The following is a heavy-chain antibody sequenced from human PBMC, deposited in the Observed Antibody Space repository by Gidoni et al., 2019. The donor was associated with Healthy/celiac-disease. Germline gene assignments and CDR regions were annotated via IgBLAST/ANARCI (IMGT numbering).Heavy chain of an antibody. CDR2: INHSGST. V-gene: IGHV4-34*01. J-gene: IGHJ4*02. CDR1: GGSFSGYY. D-gene: IGHD2-2*01. CDR3: AREGKLGYCSSTSCYGRGYYFDY. Sequence: QVQLQQWGAGLLKPSETLSLTCAVYGGSFSGYYWSWIRQPPGKGLEWIGEINHSGSTNYNPSLKSRVTISVYTSKNQFSLKLSSVTAADTAVYYCAREGKLGYCSSTSCYGRGYYFDYWGQGTLVTVSS.